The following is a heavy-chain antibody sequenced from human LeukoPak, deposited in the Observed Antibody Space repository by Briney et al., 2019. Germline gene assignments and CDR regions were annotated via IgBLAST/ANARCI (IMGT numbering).Heavy chain of an antibody. J-gene: IGHJ3*02. V-gene: IGHV3-23*01. CDR2: ISGSGGST. Sequence: GGSLRLSCAASGFTFSSYAMSWVRQAPGKGLEWVSAISGSGGSTYYADSVKGRLTISRDNSKNTLYLQMNSLRAEDTAVYYCARALGYYDSSGYNDAFDIWGQGTMVTVSS. CDR1: GFTFSSYA. CDR3: ARALGYYDSSGYNDAFDI. D-gene: IGHD3-22*01.